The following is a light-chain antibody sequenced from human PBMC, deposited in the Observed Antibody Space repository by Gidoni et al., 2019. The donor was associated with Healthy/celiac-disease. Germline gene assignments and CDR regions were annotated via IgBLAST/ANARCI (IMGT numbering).Light chain of an antibody. Sequence: IQLTQSPSSLSASVGDRVTITCRASQGISSYLAWYQQKSGKAPKLLIYAASTLQSGVPSRFSGSGSGTDFTLTISSLQPEDFATYYCQQLNSYPLLTFGGGTKVEIK. CDR2: AAS. CDR3: QQLNSYPLLT. CDR1: QGISSY. V-gene: IGKV1-9*01. J-gene: IGKJ4*01.